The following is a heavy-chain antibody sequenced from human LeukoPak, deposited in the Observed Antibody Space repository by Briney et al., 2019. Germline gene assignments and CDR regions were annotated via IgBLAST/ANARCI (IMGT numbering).Heavy chain of an antibody. CDR1: GFIDSSNY. J-gene: IGHJ3*01. Sequence: GGSLRLSCAASGFIDSSNYMSWVRQAPGKGLEWVSHIYSGGSTYYADSVKGRFTISRDNSKKTLYLQMNSLRAEDTALYYCARQRSYGPVGTFDFWGQGTVVTVSS. CDR3: ARQRSYGPVGTFDF. V-gene: IGHV3-53*01. CDR2: IYSGGST. D-gene: IGHD5-18*01.